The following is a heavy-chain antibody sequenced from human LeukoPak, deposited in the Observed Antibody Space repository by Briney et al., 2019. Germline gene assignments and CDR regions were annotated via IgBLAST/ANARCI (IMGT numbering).Heavy chain of an antibody. CDR1: GFTFSSCW. CDR2: IKQDGSEK. J-gene: IGHJ5*02. D-gene: IGHD2-2*01. V-gene: IGHV3-7*01. CDR3: ARDDCSSISCYHNWFDP. Sequence: GGSLRLSCAASGFTFSSCWMSWVRQAPGKGLEWVANIKQDGSEKYCVDSVKGRFTISRDNAKNSLYLQMNSLRDEDTAVYYCARDDCSSISCYHNWFDPWGQGTLVTVSS.